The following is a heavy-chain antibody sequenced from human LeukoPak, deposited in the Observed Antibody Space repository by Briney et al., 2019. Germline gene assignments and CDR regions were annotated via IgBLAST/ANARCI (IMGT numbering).Heavy chain of an antibody. CDR3: ARDPFNTAMVTYYYMDV. Sequence: GGSLRLSCAASGFTFSSYSINWVRQAPGKGLERVSSISSSSTYKYYADSVKGRFTVSRDNAKNSLYLQMNSLRADDTAVYYCARDPFNTAMVTYYYMDVWGKGTTVTVSS. D-gene: IGHD5-18*01. V-gene: IGHV3-21*01. CDR2: ISSSSTYK. J-gene: IGHJ6*03. CDR1: GFTFSSYS.